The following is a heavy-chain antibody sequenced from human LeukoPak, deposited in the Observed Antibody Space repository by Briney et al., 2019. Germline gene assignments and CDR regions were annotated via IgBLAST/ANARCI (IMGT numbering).Heavy chain of an antibody. V-gene: IGHV3-7*01. Sequence: GGSLRLSCAASGFTFSSYGMSWVRQAPGKGLEWVANIKQDGSEKYYVDSVKGRFTISRDNAKNSLYLQMNSLRAEDTAVYYCAKDRRSSGPYNWFDPWGQGTLVTVSS. J-gene: IGHJ5*02. CDR2: IKQDGSEK. D-gene: IGHD3-22*01. CDR1: GFTFSSYG. CDR3: AKDRRSSGPYNWFDP.